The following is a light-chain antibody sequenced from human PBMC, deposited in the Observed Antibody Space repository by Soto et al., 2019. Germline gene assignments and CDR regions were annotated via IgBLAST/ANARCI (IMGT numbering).Light chain of an antibody. Sequence: DIVLTQSPATLSLSPGERATLSCRASQSVSSSLAWYQQKPGQAPRLLIYDASNRATGSPARFSGSGSGPDFTLTISSLEPEDFGVYYCQQRSNWPPYTFGQGTKLEIK. CDR2: DAS. CDR3: QQRSNWPPYT. CDR1: QSVSSS. V-gene: IGKV3-11*01. J-gene: IGKJ2*01.